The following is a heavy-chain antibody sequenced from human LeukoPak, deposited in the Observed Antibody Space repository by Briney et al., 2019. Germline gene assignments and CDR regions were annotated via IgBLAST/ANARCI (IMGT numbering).Heavy chain of an antibody. Sequence: GGSLRLSCAASGFDFSSNWMHWVRHAPGQGLVWVSRIKGDGISINYADSVKGRFTISRDIAKNTLYLQMNSLRAEDTGVYYCAKDHYWSIDYWGRGTLVTVSS. CDR2: IKGDGISI. CDR1: GFDFSSNW. CDR3: AKDHYWSIDY. D-gene: IGHD3-3*01. J-gene: IGHJ4*02. V-gene: IGHV3-74*01.